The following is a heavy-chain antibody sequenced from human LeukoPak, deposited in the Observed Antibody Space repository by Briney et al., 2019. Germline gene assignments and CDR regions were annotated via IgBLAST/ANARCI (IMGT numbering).Heavy chain of an antibody. CDR2: ISGSGGST. CDR1: GFTFSTYA. V-gene: IGHV3-23*01. D-gene: IGHD3-22*01. J-gene: IGHJ4*02. Sequence: PGGSLRLSCAASGFTFSTYAMSWVRQAPGKGLEWVSGISGSGGSTYYADSVKGRFTISRDNSKNTLYLQMNSLRAEDTAVFYCAKVQRVFYDRSGPSYYFDYWGRGTLVTVSS. CDR3: AKVQRVFYDRSGPSYYFDY.